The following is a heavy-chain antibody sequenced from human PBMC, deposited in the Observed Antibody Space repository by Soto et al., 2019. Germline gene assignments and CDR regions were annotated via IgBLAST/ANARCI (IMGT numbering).Heavy chain of an antibody. CDR3: ARVPYCSSTSCHNWFDP. CDR2: ISAYNGNT. J-gene: IGHJ5*02. Sequence: ASVKVSCKASGYTFTSYGIIWVRQAPGQGLEWMGWISAYNGNTNYAQKLQGRVTMTTDTSTSTAYMELRSLRSDDTAVYYCARVPYCSSTSCHNWFDPWGQGTLVTVSS. D-gene: IGHD2-2*01. CDR1: GYTFTSYG. V-gene: IGHV1-18*01.